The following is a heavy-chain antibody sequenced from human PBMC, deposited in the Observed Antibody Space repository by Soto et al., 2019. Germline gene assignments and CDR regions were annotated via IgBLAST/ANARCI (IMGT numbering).Heavy chain of an antibody. J-gene: IGHJ4*02. CDR1: GGSISSGGYY. V-gene: IGHV4-31*03. CDR2: IYYSGST. CDR3: ARIVVVPAAMPGARAPDY. D-gene: IGHD2-2*01. Sequence: QVQLQESGPGLVKPSQTLSLTCTVSGGSISSGGYYWSWIRQHPGKGLEWIGYIYYSGSTYYNPSLKSRVTISVDTSKNQFSLKLSSVTAADTAVYYCARIVVVPAAMPGARAPDYWGQGTLVTVSS.